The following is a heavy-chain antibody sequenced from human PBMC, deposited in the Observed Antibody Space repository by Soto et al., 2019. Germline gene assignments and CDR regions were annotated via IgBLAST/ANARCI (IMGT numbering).Heavy chain of an antibody. D-gene: IGHD2-15*01. CDR3: ARLPRSGGSPPDY. V-gene: IGHV3-74*01. CDR1: GFTFSSYW. J-gene: IGHJ4*02. Sequence: GGFLRLSCAASGFTFSSYWMHWVRQAPGKGLVWVSRINSDGSSTSYADSVKGRFTISRDNAKNTLYLQMNSLRAEDTAVYYCARLPRSGGSPPDYWGQGTQVTSPQ. CDR2: INSDGSST.